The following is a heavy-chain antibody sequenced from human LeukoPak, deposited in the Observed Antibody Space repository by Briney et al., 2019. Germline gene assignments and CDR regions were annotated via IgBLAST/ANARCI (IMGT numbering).Heavy chain of an antibody. V-gene: IGHV4-59*01. CDR3: AREGWGYYFDF. J-gene: IGHJ4*02. Sequence: SETLSLTCTVSSGSISGYYWNWIRQPPGKGLEWIGYVYYSGTTNYNPSLESRVTIPVDTSKNQFSLKLSSVTAADTAVYYCAREGWGYYFDFWGQGTLVTVSS. CDR1: SGSISGYY. D-gene: IGHD7-27*01. CDR2: VYYSGTT.